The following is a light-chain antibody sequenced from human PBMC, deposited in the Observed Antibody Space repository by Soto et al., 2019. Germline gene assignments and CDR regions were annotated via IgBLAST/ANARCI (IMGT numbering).Light chain of an antibody. Sequence: DIVMTQSPDSLAVSLGERATINCKSSQSVLYSSNNKNYLAWYQQKPGQPLKLLIYWASTRESGVPDRFSGSGSGTDFTLTISSLQAEDVAVYYCQQYYSPSSFTFGPGTKVDIK. CDR3: QQYYSPSSFT. CDR1: QSVLYSSNNKNY. CDR2: WAS. V-gene: IGKV4-1*01. J-gene: IGKJ3*01.